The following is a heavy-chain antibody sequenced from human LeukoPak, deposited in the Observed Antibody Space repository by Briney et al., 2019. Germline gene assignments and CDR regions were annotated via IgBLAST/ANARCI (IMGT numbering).Heavy chain of an antibody. CDR3: ARGPNDILTGYFFAP. Sequence: ASVKVSCKASGYTFTGYYMHWVRQAPGQGLEWMGWINPNSGGTNYAQKFQGRVTMTRDTSISTAYMELSRPRSDDTAVYYCARGPNDILTGYFFAPWGQGTLVTVSS. CDR1: GYTFTGYY. J-gene: IGHJ5*02. D-gene: IGHD3-9*01. CDR2: INPNSGGT. V-gene: IGHV1-2*02.